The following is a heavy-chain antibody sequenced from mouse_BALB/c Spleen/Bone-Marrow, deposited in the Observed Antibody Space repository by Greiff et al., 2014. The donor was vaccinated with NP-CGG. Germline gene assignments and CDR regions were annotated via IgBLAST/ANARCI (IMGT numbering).Heavy chain of an antibody. D-gene: IGHD1-1*01. V-gene: IGHV5-6*01. J-gene: IGHJ2*01. CDR3: ARPTTVVATGGSFDY. CDR1: GFTFSSYG. Sequence: VQLKDSGGDLVKPGGSLKLSCAASGFTFSSYGMSLVRQTPDKRLGWVATLSSGGSYTYYPDSVKGRFTISRDNAKNTLYLQMSSLKSEDTAMYYCARPTTVVATGGSFDYWGQGTTLTVSS. CDR2: LSSGGSYT.